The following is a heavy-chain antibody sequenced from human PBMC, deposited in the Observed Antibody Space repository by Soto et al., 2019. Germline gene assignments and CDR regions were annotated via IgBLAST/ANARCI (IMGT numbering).Heavy chain of an antibody. CDR3: ARDVSGPGATYVMDV. J-gene: IGHJ6*02. CDR2: GGRT. V-gene: IGHV1-46*01. Sequence: ASVKVSCKASGGTFSSYAISWVRQAPGGGRTAYAQKFQGRVTLTRDMSTSTVYMELTSLTYDDTAVYYCARDVSGPGATYVMDVWGQGTTVTVSS. D-gene: IGHD2-2*01. CDR1: GGTFSSYA.